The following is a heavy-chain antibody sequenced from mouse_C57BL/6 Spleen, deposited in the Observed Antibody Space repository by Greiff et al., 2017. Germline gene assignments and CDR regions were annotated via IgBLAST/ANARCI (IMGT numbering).Heavy chain of an antibody. V-gene: IGHV10-3*01. CDR1: GFTFNTYA. J-gene: IGHJ1*03. Sequence: EVQVVESGGGLVQPKGSLKLSCAASGFTFNTYAMHWVRQAPGKGLEWVARIRSKSSNYATYYADSVKDRFTISRDDSQSMLYLQMNNLKTEDTAMYYCVRDSTGTEYFDVWGTGTTVTVSS. D-gene: IGHD4-1*02. CDR3: VRDSTGTEYFDV. CDR2: IRSKSSNYAT.